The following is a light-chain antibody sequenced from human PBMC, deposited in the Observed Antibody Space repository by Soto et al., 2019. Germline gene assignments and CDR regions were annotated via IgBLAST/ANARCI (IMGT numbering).Light chain of an antibody. CDR1: SSNIGSNT. V-gene: IGLV1-44*01. CDR3: SAWDDSLNGVV. Sequence: QAVVTQPPSASGTPGQRVTISVSGSSSNIGSNTINWYQHLPGAAPKLLIYSTNQRPSGVPDRFSGSKSDTSASLAISGLQSEDDADYYCSAWDDSLNGVVFGGGTKVTVL. CDR2: STN. J-gene: IGLJ2*01.